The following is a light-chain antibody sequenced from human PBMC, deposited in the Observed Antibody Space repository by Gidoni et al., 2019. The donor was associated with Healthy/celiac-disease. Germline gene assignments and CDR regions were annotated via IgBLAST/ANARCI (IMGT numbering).Light chain of an antibody. V-gene: IGKV2-29*02. CDR2: EVS. CDR3: MQGIHLPLT. CDR1: QTLLHSDGKTY. Sequence: IVMTQTPLSLSVTPGQPASLSCKSSQTLLHSDGKTYLYWYLQKPGQSPQLLIDEVSSRFAGVQDRFSGSGSGTDCTLKISRVEAEDVGVDYCMQGIHLPLTCXGXTKVEIK. J-gene: IGKJ4*01.